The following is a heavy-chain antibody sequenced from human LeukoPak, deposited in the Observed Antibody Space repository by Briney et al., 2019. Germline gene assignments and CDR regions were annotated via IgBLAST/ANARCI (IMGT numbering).Heavy chain of an antibody. Sequence: ASVKVSCKASGYTFTGYYMHWVRQAPGQGIEWLGWINPNSGGTNYAQKFQGRVTMTRDTSISTAYMELSRLRSDDTAVYYRARGGYSSSWRNWFDPWGQGTLVTVSS. CDR2: INPNSGGT. D-gene: IGHD6-13*01. CDR1: GYTFTGYY. CDR3: ARGGYSSSWRNWFDP. J-gene: IGHJ5*02. V-gene: IGHV1-2*02.